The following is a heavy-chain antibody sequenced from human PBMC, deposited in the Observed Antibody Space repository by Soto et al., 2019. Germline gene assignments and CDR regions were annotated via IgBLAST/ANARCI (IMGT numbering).Heavy chain of an antibody. CDR3: ARGDPRIAVAGTLVWFDP. CDR2: INPSGGST. J-gene: IGHJ5*02. D-gene: IGHD6-19*01. Sequence: GASVKVSCKASGYTFTSYYMHWVRQAPGQGLECMGIINPSGGSTSYAQKFQGRVTMTRDTSTSTVYMELSSLRSEDTAVYYCARGDPRIAVAGTLVWFDPWGQGTLVTVSS. CDR1: GYTFTSYY. V-gene: IGHV1-46*01.